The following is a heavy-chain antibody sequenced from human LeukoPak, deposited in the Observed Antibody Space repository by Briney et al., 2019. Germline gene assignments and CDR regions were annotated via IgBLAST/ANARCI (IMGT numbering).Heavy chain of an antibody. J-gene: IGHJ6*03. D-gene: IGHD1-26*01. CDR1: GGSISGYY. Sequence: PSETLSLTCTVSGGSISGYYWSWIRQPPGKGLEWIGYIYYGGSTNYNPSLKSRVTISVDTSKNQFSLKLSSVTAADTALYYCPTQGHHAKIVGTTLSYFFMDVWGKGTTVTVSS. CDR3: PTQGHHAKIVGTTLSYFFMDV. CDR2: IYYGGST. V-gene: IGHV4-59*12.